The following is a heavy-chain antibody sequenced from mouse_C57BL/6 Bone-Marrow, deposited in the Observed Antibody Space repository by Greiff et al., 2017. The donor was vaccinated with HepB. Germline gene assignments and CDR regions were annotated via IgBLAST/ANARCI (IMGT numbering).Heavy chain of an antibody. CDR3: TRGYGSSHFDY. CDR2: ISSGGDYI. Sequence: EVQLQESGEGLVKPGGSLKLSCAASGFTFSSYAMSWVRQTPEKRLEWVAYISSGGDYIYYADTVKGRFTISRDNARNTLYLQMSSLKSEDTAMYYCTRGYGSSHFDYWGQGTTLTVSS. D-gene: IGHD1-1*01. V-gene: IGHV5-9-1*02. J-gene: IGHJ2*01. CDR1: GFTFSSYA.